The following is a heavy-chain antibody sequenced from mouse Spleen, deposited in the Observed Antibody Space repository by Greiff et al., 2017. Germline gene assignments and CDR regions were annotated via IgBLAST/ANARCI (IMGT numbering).Heavy chain of an antibody. D-gene: IGHD1-1*01. J-gene: IGHJ3*01. CDR1: GFNIKDYY. V-gene: IGHV14-1*01. CDR3: TTFYYDGSSLAY. CDR2: IDPEDGDT. Sequence: EVQLQQSGAELVRPGASVKLSCTASGFNIKDYYMHWVKQRPEQGLEWIGRIDPEDGDTEYAPKFQGKATMTADTSSNTAYLQLSSLTSEDTAVYYCTTFYYDGSSLAYWGQGTLVTVSA.